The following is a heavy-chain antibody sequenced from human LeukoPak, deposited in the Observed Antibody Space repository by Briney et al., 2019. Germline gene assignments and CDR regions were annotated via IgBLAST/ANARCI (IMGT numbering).Heavy chain of an antibody. CDR2: TYYRSKWGS. CDR1: GDSVSSTGSA. D-gene: IGHD2-2*01. CDR3: ARDLNYALDY. J-gene: IGHJ4*02. Sequence: SQTLSLTCAISGDSVSSTGSAWNWIRQSPSRGLEWLGRTYYRSKWGSDYAISVNSRITINPDTSKNQFSLQLSSVTPEDTALYFCARDLNYALDYWGQETLVTVSS. V-gene: IGHV6-1*01.